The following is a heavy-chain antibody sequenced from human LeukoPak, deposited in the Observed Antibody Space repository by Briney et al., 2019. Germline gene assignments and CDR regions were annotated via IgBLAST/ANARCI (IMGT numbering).Heavy chain of an antibody. J-gene: IGHJ4*02. V-gene: IGHV1-2*02. D-gene: IGHD3-10*01. Sequence: ASVKVSCKASGYTFTGYYMHWARQAPGQGLEWMGWINPNSGATNYAQKFQGRVTMTRDTSISTAYMELSRLRSNDTAVYYCAREDVLLWFGELSPQSSSDYWGQGTLVTVSS. CDR2: INPNSGAT. CDR1: GYTFTGYY. CDR3: AREDVLLWFGELSPQSSSDY.